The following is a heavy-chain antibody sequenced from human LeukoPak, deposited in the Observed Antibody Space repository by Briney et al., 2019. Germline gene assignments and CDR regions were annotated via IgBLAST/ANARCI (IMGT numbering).Heavy chain of an antibody. D-gene: IGHD3-10*01. J-gene: IGHJ5*02. Sequence: PGRSLRLSCAASGFTFSSYAMHWVRQAPGKGLEWVAVISYDGSNKYYADSVKGRFTISRDNSKNTLYLQMNSLRAEDTAVYYCARDELLWVGELRNRFDPWGQGTLVTVSS. CDR2: ISYDGSNK. CDR3: ARDELLWVGELRNRFDP. V-gene: IGHV3-30*01. CDR1: GFTFSSYA.